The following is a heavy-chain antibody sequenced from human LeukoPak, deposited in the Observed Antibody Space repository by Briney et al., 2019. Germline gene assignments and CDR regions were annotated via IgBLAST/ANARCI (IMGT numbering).Heavy chain of an antibody. V-gene: IGHV3-7*03. D-gene: IGHD2-15*01. CDR3: ARGRGLDV. CDR2: IKQDGGES. J-gene: IGHJ6*02. Sequence: GGSLRLSCAASGFTFSSYWMTWVRQAPGKGLEWVANIKQDGGESYYVDSVKGRFTISRENAKNSLYLQMNNLRAEDTAVYYCARGRGLDVWGQGTTVTVSS. CDR1: GFTFSSYW.